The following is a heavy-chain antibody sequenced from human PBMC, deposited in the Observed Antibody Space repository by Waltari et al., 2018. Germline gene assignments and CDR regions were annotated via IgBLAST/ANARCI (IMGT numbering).Heavy chain of an antibody. CDR1: GGSISSYY. V-gene: IGHV4-59*01. CDR3: ASSPPYYGILTGYYPFDY. D-gene: IGHD3-9*01. J-gene: IGHJ4*02. Sequence: QVQLQESGPGLVKPSETLSLTCTVSGGSISSYYWSWIRQPPGKGLEWIGYIYYSWSTNYNTSLKIRVTISVDTSKNQFSLKLSSVTAADTAVYYCASSPPYYGILTGYYPFDYWGQGTLVTVSS. CDR2: IYYSWST.